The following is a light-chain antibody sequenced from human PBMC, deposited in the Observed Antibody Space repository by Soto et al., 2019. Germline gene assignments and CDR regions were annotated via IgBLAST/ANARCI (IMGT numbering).Light chain of an antibody. CDR2: GAS. J-gene: IGKJ3*01. Sequence: EIVLTQSPGTLSLSPGERATLSCRASQSINSRYLAWYQQKPGQAPRLLIYGASSRATGIPDRFSGSGSGTDFTLTISRLEPDAFAVYYCQQFGSSPGFTFGPGTKVDIK. CDR1: QSINSRY. CDR3: QQFGSSPGFT. V-gene: IGKV3-20*01.